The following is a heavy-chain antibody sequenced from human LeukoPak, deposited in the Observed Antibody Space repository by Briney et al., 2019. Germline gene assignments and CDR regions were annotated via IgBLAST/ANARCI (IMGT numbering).Heavy chain of an antibody. J-gene: IGHJ4*02. V-gene: IGHV3-30*04. D-gene: IGHD6-13*01. CDR2: ISYDGSNK. CDR1: GFTFSSYA. Sequence: GGSLRLSCAASGFTFSSYAMHWVRQAPGKGLERVAIISYDGSNKYYADSVKGRFTISRDNSKNTLYLQMNSPRIEDTAVYYCARGGIAAATEYDYWGQGTLVTVSS. CDR3: ARGGIAAATEYDY.